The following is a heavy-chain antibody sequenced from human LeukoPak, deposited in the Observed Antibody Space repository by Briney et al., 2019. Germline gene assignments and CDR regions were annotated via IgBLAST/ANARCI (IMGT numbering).Heavy chain of an antibody. CDR1: GGSISSYY. CDR2: IYTSGST. V-gene: IGHV4-4*07. J-gene: IGHJ6*03. Sequence: SETLSLTCTVSGGSISSYYWSWIRQPAGKGLEWIGRIYTSGSTNYNPSLKSRVTMSVDTSKNQFSLKLSSVTAADTAVYYCARSGEYYYYYYMDVWGKGTTVTVSS. CDR3: ARSGEYYYYYYMDV. D-gene: IGHD7-27*01.